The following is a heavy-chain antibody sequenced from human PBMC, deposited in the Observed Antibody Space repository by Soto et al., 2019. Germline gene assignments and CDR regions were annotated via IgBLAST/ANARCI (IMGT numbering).Heavy chain of an antibody. CDR1: GDSMTSSSYY. CDR2: IYYSERTSYNSGST. Sequence: SETLSLTCTVSGDSMTSSSYYWGWIRQPPGKGLDWVGSIYYSERTSYNSGSTYYSPSLKSRVAISGDTSKGQLSMKLSSVTAEDTAVYYCPRHTRNQFEPWGQGSLVT. J-gene: IGHJ5*02. CDR3: PRHTRNQFEP. V-gene: IGHV4-39*01.